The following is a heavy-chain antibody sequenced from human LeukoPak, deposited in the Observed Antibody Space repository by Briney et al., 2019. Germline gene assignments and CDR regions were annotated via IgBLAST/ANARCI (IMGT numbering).Heavy chain of an antibody. Sequence: GGSLRLSRAASGFTFSSYWMSWVRQAPGKGLEWVANIKQDGSEKYYVDSVKGRFTISRDNAKNSLYLQMNSLRAEDTAVYYCARDHGGYCTNGVCFLEYWGQGTLVTVSS. J-gene: IGHJ4*02. V-gene: IGHV3-7*01. CDR2: IKQDGSEK. CDR3: ARDHGGYCTNGVCFLEY. CDR1: GFTFSSYW. D-gene: IGHD2-8*01.